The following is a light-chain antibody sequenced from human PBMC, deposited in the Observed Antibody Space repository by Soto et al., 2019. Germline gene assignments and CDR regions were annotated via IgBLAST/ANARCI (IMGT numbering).Light chain of an antibody. Sequence: QSVLTQPRSVSGSPGQSVTISCTGTSSDVGGYNYVSWYQQHPGKAPKLMIYDVSKRPSGVPDRFSGSKSGNTASLTISGLQAEDEADYYCCSYAGSYPYVFETGTKVTVL. J-gene: IGLJ1*01. CDR1: SSDVGGYNY. V-gene: IGLV2-11*01. CDR2: DVS. CDR3: CSYAGSYPYV.